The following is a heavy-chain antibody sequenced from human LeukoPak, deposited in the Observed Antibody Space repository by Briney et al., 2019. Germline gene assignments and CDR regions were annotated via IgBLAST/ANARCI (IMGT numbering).Heavy chain of an antibody. CDR2: ISSRSSYI. V-gene: IGHV3-21*01. J-gene: IGHJ4*02. Sequence: GGSLRLSCAASGFTLSSYRMNWVRQAPGKGLEWVSSISSRSSYIYYADSLKGRFTISRDNAKNSLYLNIHSLRAEDTAVYYCARDRADPDYGDYVFAYWGQGTLVTVSS. CDR3: ARDRADPDYGDYVFAY. D-gene: IGHD4-17*01. CDR1: GFTLSSYR.